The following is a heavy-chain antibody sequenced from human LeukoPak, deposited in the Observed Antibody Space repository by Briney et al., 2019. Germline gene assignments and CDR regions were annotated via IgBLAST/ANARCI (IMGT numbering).Heavy chain of an antibody. CDR1: GFTFSSYS. J-gene: IGHJ4*02. CDR3: ARDNTSPYYYGSGSYSLFYY. V-gene: IGHV3-48*01. D-gene: IGHD3-10*01. CDR2: ISSSSSTI. Sequence: GGSLRLSCAASGFTFSSYSMNWVRQAPGKGLEWVSYISSSSSTIYYADSVKGRFTISRDNAKNSLYLQMNSLRAEDTAVYYCARDNTSPYYYGSGSYSLFYYWGQGTLVTVSS.